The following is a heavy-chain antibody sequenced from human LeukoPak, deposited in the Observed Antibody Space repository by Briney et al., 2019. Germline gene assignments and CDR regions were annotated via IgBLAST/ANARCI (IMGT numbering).Heavy chain of an antibody. CDR2: IIPILGIA. J-gene: IGHJ4*02. Sequence: GASVKVSCKASGGTSSSYAISWVRQAPGQGLEWMGRIIPILGIANYAQKFQGRVTITADKSTSTAYMELSSLRSEDTAVYYCARDRYSSSSATFDYWGQGTLVTVSS. CDR3: ARDRYSSSSATFDY. V-gene: IGHV1-69*04. D-gene: IGHD6-6*01. CDR1: GGTSSSYA.